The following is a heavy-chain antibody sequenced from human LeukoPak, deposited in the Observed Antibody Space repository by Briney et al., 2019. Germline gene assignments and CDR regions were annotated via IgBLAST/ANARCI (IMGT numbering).Heavy chain of an antibody. CDR2: ISGSGGST. CDR3: ARDGSRWLQFPPFWYFDL. V-gene: IGHV3-23*01. J-gene: IGHJ2*01. D-gene: IGHD5-24*01. CDR1: GFTFSSYA. Sequence: GGSLRLSCAASGFTFSSYAMSWVRQAPGKGLEWVSAISGSGGSTYYADSVKGRFTISRDNSKKTLYLLMNSLRAEDTAVYYCARDGSRWLQFPPFWYFDLWGRGTLVTVSS.